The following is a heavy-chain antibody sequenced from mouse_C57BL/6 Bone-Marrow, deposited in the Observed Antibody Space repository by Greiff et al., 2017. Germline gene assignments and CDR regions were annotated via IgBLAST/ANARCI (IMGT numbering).Heavy chain of an antibody. Sequence: VQLQQPGAELVKPGASVKMSCKASGYTFTSYWITWVKQRPGQGLEWIGDIYPGSGSTTYNEKLKSKATLTVDTSSSTASMQLSSLTSEDSAVYYCASAKSSDVGGAMDYWGQGTSVTVSS. J-gene: IGHJ4*01. CDR3: ASAKSSDVGGAMDY. CDR1: GYTFTSYW. V-gene: IGHV1-55*01. CDR2: IYPGSGST. D-gene: IGHD1-3*01.